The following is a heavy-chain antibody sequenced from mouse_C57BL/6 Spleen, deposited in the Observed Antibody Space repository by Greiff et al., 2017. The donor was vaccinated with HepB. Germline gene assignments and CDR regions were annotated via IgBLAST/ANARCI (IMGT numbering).Heavy chain of an antibody. Sequence: QVQLQQPGAELVRPGSSVKLSCKASGYTFTSYWMDWVKQRPGQGLEWIGNIYPSDSETHYNQKFKDKATLTVDKSSSTAYMQISSLTSEDSAVYYCAIRNIYDGYYVGFAYWGQGTLVTVSA. CDR1: GYTFTSYW. J-gene: IGHJ3*01. V-gene: IGHV1-61*01. CDR2: IYPSDSET. D-gene: IGHD2-3*01. CDR3: AIRNIYDGYYVGFAY.